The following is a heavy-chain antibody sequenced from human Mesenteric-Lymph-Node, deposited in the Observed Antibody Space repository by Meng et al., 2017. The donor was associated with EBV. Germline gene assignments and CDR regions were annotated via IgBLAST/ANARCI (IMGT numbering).Heavy chain of an antibody. V-gene: IGHV4-61*01. CDR3: ARVSGPYYSPWFDP. CDR2: IFNSGST. Sequence: HGQRRGRGPGLVTPWETLSLTCTVSRDSVSSTRCYWSWIRQPPGRGLEWIGYIFNSGSTNYNPSLRSRATISVDTSRNQFSLTLNSVTAADTAVYYCARVSGPYYSPWFDPWGQGSLVTVSS. D-gene: IGHD2/OR15-2a*01. J-gene: IGHJ5*02. CDR1: RDSVSSTRCY.